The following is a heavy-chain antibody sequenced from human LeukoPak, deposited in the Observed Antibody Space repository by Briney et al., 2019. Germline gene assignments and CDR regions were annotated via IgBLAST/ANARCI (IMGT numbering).Heavy chain of an antibody. Sequence: GGSLRLSCAASGFAFSGYTMNWVRQAPGKGLEWVSHISFSSSTVSYADSVKGRFTISRDNANNSLYLQMNSLRDEDTAVYYCARHKDYGFDYWGQGTLVTVSS. CDR1: GFAFSGYT. CDR3: ARHKDYGFDY. V-gene: IGHV3-48*02. CDR2: ISFSSSTV. J-gene: IGHJ4*02. D-gene: IGHD4-17*01.